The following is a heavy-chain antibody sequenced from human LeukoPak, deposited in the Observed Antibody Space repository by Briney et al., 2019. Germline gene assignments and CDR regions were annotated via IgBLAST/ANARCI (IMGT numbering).Heavy chain of an antibody. CDR2: IYSGGST. V-gene: IGHV3-53*01. J-gene: IGHJ3*02. CDR1: GFTVSSNY. CDR3: AKDWDYYDRGAFDI. Sequence: PGGSLRLSCAASGFTVSSNYMSWVRQAPGKGLEWVSVIYSGGSTYYADSVKGRFTISRDDSKNTLYLQMSSLRAEDTAVYYCAKDWDYYDRGAFDIWGQGTMVTVSS. D-gene: IGHD3-22*01.